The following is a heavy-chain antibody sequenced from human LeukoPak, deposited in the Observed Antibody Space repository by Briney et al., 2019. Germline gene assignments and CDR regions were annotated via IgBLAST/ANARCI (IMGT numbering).Heavy chain of an antibody. CDR3: AKDQLWLHCFDY. V-gene: IGHV3-30*02. CDR2: IRYDGSNK. J-gene: IGHJ4*02. CDR1: GFTFSSYG. Sequence: GGSLRLSCAASGFTFSSYGMHWVRQAPGKGLERVAFIRYDGSNKYYADSVKGRFTISRDNSKNTLYLQMNSLRAEDTAVYYCAKDQLWLHCFDYWGQGTLVTVSS. D-gene: IGHD5-18*01.